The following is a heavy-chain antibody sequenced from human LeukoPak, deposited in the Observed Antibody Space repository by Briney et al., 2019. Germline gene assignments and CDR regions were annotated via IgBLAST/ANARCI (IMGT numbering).Heavy chain of an antibody. J-gene: IGHJ5*02. Sequence: GGSLRLSCAASGFTFSSYSMNWVRQAPGKGLEWVSYISSSSSTIYYADSVKGRSTISRVNAKNSLYLQMNSLRAEDTAVYYCAKEGTDYDFLLNWFDPWGQGTLVIVSS. CDR3: AKEGTDYDFLLNWFDP. CDR1: GFTFSSYS. CDR2: ISSSSSTI. D-gene: IGHD3-3*01. V-gene: IGHV3-48*04.